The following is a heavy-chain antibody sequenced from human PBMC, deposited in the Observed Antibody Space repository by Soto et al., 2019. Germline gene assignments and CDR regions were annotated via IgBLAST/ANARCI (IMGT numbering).Heavy chain of an antibody. CDR3: AYSLSSSGP. D-gene: IGHD3-22*01. CDR1: GFTFSTSA. J-gene: IGHJ5*02. CDR2: ISANGIST. Sequence: PGGSLRLSCAASGFTFSTSAMSWVRQFPGRGLEWVSAISANGISTYYAEPVKGRFTVSRDNSKNTLYLQMNTLRVEDTAVYYCAYSLSSSGPWGHGTLVTVSS. V-gene: IGHV3-23*01.